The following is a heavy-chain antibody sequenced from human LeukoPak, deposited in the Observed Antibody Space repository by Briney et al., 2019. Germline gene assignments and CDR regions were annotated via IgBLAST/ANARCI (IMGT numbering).Heavy chain of an antibody. CDR2: ISSSSSDI. Sequence: GGSLRLSCAASGFTFSSYSMNWVRQAPGKGLEWVSSISSSSSDIYYADSVKGRFTISRDNAKNSLYLQMNSLRAEDTAVYYCARSLMAGSSTSCYDYWGQGTLVTVSS. J-gene: IGHJ4*02. D-gene: IGHD2-2*01. CDR1: GFTFSSYS. V-gene: IGHV3-21*01. CDR3: ARSLMAGSSTSCYDY.